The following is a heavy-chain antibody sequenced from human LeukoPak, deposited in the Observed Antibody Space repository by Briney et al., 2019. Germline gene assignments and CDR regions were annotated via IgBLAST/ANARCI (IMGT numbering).Heavy chain of an antibody. D-gene: IGHD3-3*01. Sequence: PGGSLRLSCAASGFTFSSYSMNWVRQAPGKGLEWVSSISSSSSYIYYADSVKGRFTISRDNAKNSLYLQMNSLRAEDTAVYYCARGGDFWSGYYPDYYYYYMDVWGKGTTVTVSS. CDR2: ISSSSSYI. J-gene: IGHJ6*03. CDR1: GFTFSSYS. CDR3: ARGGDFWSGYYPDYYYYYMDV. V-gene: IGHV3-21*01.